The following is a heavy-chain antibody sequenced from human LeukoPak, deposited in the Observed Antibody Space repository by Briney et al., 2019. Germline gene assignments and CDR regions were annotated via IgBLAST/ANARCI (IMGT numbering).Heavy chain of an antibody. J-gene: IGHJ3*02. CDR3: ARADLRSDAFDI. CDR1: GGTFCSYA. Sequence: SVKVSCKASGGTFCSYAISWVRQAPGQGLEWMGGIIPIFGTTNYAQKFQGRVTITADESTSTAYMELSSLRSEDTAVYYCARADLRSDAFDIWGQGTMVTVSS. CDR2: IIPIFGTT. V-gene: IGHV1-69*13.